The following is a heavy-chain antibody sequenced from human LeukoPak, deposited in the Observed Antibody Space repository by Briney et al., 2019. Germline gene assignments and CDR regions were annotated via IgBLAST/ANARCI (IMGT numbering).Heavy chain of an antibody. Sequence: ESLKISCTGSGYSFTSYWIGWVRQMPGKGLEWMGIIYPGDSDTRYSPSFQGQVTISADKSISTAYLQWSSLKASDTAMYYCARARYSSGWNYYYYMDVWGKGTTVTVSS. CDR2: IYPGDSDT. V-gene: IGHV5-51*01. CDR1: GYSFTSYW. CDR3: ARARYSSGWNYYYYMDV. J-gene: IGHJ6*03. D-gene: IGHD6-19*01.